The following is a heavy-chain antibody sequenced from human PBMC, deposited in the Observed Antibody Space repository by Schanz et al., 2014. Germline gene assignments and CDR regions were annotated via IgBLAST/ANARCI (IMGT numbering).Heavy chain of an antibody. V-gene: IGHV3-74*01. CDR2: TSHDGSFT. J-gene: IGHJ4*02. D-gene: IGHD4-17*01. Sequence: EVQLVESGGGLVQPGGSLRLSCAASGFTFSDSWMHWVRQAPGKGLVWVSRTSHDGSFTTFADSVKGRFTISRDNAKNALYLPMKSLRAENPAVYYCVRDTDYHFDYWGQGTLVTVSS. CDR1: GFTFSDSW. CDR3: VRDTDYHFDY.